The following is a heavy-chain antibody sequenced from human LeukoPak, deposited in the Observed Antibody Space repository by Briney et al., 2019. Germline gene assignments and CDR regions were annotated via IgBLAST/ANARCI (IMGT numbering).Heavy chain of an antibody. CDR1: GGIFSSYA. CDR2: IIPIFGTA. J-gene: IGHJ5*02. Sequence: SVKVSCKASGGIFSSYAISWVRQAPGQGLEWMGGIIPIFGTANYAQKFQGRVTITTDESTSTAYMELSSLRSEDTAVYYCARGSGPIWSGSSTNKNWFDPWGQGTLVTVSS. CDR3: ARGSGPIWSGSSTNKNWFDP. D-gene: IGHD3-3*01. V-gene: IGHV1-69*05.